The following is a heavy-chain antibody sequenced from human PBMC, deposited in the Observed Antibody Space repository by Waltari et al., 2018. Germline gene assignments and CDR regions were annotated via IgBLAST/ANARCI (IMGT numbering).Heavy chain of an antibody. D-gene: IGHD3-3*01. CDR1: GYSISSGYY. J-gene: IGHJ3*02. V-gene: IGHV4-38-2*02. Sequence: QVQLQESGPGLVKPSETLSLTCTVSGYSISSGYYWGWYRQPPGKGLEWIGSIYHSGSTYYNPSLKSRVTISVDTSKNQFSLKLSSVTAADTAVYYCAGGVAIFGVVSDAFDIWGQGTMVTVSS. CDR3: AGGVAIFGVVSDAFDI. CDR2: IYHSGST.